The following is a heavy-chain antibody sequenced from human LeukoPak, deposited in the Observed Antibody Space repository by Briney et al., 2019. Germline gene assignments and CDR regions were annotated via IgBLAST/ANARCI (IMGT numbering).Heavy chain of an antibody. V-gene: IGHV5-51*01. CDR2: IYPRDSDT. D-gene: IGHD5-24*01. Sequence: LGESLKISCKGSGYSFPNYWIAWVRQMPGKGLEWMGIIYPRDSDTRYSPSFEGQVTISADKAISTAYLQWSSLKASDTAMYYCARSESGDGYMRGAFDIWGQGTMVIVSS. J-gene: IGHJ3*02. CDR1: GYSFPNYW. CDR3: ARSESGDGYMRGAFDI.